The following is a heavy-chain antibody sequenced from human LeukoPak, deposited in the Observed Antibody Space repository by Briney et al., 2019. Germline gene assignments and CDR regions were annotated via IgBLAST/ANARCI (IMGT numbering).Heavy chain of an antibody. J-gene: IGHJ5*02. Sequence: SETLSLTCTVSGGSISSYYWSWIRQPPGKGLEWIGYIYYSGSTNYNPSLKSRVTISVDTSKNQFSLKLSSVTAADSAVYYCARSQWELLPTASWFDPWGQGTLVTVSS. CDR1: GGSISSYY. CDR3: ARSQWELLPTASWFDP. D-gene: IGHD1-26*01. CDR2: IYYSGST. V-gene: IGHV4-59*08.